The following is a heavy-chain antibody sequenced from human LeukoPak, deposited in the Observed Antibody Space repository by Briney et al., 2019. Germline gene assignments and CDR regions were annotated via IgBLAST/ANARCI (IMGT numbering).Heavy chain of an antibody. CDR3: ARDGSGWSVY. J-gene: IGHJ4*02. Sequence: GGSLRLSCAASGFTFSGYWMSWLRQAPGKGLEWVANIKQDGTEKYYVDSVKGRFIISRDDAKNSLYLQMNSLRAEDTAVYCCARDGSGWSVYWGQGTLVTVSS. D-gene: IGHD6-19*01. V-gene: IGHV3-7*01. CDR2: IKQDGTEK. CDR1: GFTFSGYW.